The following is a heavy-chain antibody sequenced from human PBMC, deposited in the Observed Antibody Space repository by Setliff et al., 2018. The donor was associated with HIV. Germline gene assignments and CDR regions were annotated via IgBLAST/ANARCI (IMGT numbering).Heavy chain of an antibody. D-gene: IGHD3-10*01. Sequence: ASVKVSCKTSGFIFTDYHIHWVRQAPGQGLEWMGRFNPNSGVTNYAQKFQGRVTMTRDTSITTASMDLSSLRTDDTAVYYCATLGENINSETYYYFDYWGQGTLVTVSS. CDR3: ATLGENINSETYYYFDY. CDR1: GFIFTDYH. CDR2: FNPNSGVT. J-gene: IGHJ4*02. V-gene: IGHV1-2*06.